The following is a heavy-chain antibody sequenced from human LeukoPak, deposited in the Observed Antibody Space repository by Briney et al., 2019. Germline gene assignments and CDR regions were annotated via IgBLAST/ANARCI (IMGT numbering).Heavy chain of an antibody. CDR1: GGTFSSHE. Sequence: SVKVSCKASGGTFSSHEISCVRQAPGQGLEWMGGITPMFGIAKYAQKFQGRVTISAVESMSTVHMELSSLRSEDTAKYYCARGWLADSTVVTPYNYWGQGTVVTVSS. D-gene: IGHD4-23*01. V-gene: IGHV1-69*13. J-gene: IGHJ4*02. CDR2: ITPMFGIA. CDR3: ARGWLADSTVVTPYNY.